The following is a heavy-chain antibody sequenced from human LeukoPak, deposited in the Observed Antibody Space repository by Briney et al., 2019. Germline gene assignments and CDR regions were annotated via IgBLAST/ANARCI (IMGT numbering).Heavy chain of an antibody. D-gene: IGHD3-10*01. CDR3: AREIRPRIWFGSPGY. Sequence: PGGSLRLSCAASGFPFSSYWMSWVRQAPGKGLEWVANIKQDGSEKYYVDSVKGRFTISRDNAKNSLYLQMNSLRAEDTAVYYCAREIRPRIWFGSPGYWGQGTLVTVPS. CDR1: GFPFSSYW. J-gene: IGHJ4*02. CDR2: IKQDGSEK. V-gene: IGHV3-7*03.